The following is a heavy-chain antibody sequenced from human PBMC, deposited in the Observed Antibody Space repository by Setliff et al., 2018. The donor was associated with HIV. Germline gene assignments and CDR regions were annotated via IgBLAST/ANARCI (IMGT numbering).Heavy chain of an antibody. J-gene: IGHJ4*02. V-gene: IGHV1-18*01. CDR2: INTHSGYT. D-gene: IGHD5-12*01. CDR1: GYTFNNYG. CDR3: ARGKTWLRFLDY. Sequence: ASVKVSCKASGYTFNNYGISWVRQAPGQGLECMGWINTHSGYTNYAQNVQGRVTVTMDTSTSTAYMELRSMKSDDTAVYYCARGKTWLRFLDYWGPGTLVTVSS.